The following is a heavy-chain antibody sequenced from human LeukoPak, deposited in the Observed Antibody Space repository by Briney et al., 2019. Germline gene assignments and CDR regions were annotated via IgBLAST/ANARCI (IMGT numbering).Heavy chain of an antibody. CDR2: ISGSGGST. CDR3: AKSDSSGWYWENYFDY. V-gene: IGHV3-23*01. J-gene: IGHJ4*02. D-gene: IGHD6-19*01. CDR1: GFTFSNYA. Sequence: GGSLRLSCAASGFTFSNYAMRWVRQAPGGGLDWVSAISGSGGSTYYADSVKGRFTISRDNSENTLDLQMNSLRVEDTAVYYCAKSDSSGWYWENYFDYWGQGTLVTVSS.